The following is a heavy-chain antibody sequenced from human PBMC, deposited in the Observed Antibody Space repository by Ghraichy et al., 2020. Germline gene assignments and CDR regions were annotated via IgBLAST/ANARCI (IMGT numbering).Heavy chain of an antibody. CDR2: FDPEDGET. V-gene: IGHV1-24*01. Sequence: ASVKVSCKVSGYILTELSMHWVRQAPGKGLEWMGGFDPEDGETIYAQKFQGRVTMTEDTSTDTAYMELSSLRSEDTAVYYCATDPRAAYSYYYGMDVWGQGTTVTVSS. J-gene: IGHJ6*02. D-gene: IGHD6-13*01. CDR3: ATDPRAAYSYYYGMDV. CDR1: GYILTELS.